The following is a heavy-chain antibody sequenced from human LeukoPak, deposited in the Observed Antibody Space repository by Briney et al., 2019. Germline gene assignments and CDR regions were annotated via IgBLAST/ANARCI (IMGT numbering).Heavy chain of an antibody. Sequence: MASETLSLTCTVSGGSISSYYWSWIRQPPGKGLEWIGYIYYSGSTNYNPSLKSRVTISVDTSKNQFSLKLSSVTAADTAVYYCARDQDYYYGMDVWGQGTTVTVSS. CDR2: IYYSGST. CDR1: GGSISSYY. J-gene: IGHJ6*02. CDR3: ARDQDYYYGMDV. V-gene: IGHV4-59*01.